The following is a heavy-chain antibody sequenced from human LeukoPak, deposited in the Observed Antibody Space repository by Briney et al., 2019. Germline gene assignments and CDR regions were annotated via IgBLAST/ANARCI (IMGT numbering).Heavy chain of an antibody. Sequence: GGSLRLSCAASGFTVSSNYMNWVRLAPGRGLEWVSVIYSGGGTNYADSVKGRFTISRDNSKNMLYLQMNSLRAEDTAVYYCARGHRTVTQARGVFDPWGQGTLVTVSS. V-gene: IGHV3-66*01. CDR3: ARGHRTVTQARGVFDP. D-gene: IGHD4-11*01. CDR1: GFTVSSNY. J-gene: IGHJ5*02. CDR2: IYSGGGT.